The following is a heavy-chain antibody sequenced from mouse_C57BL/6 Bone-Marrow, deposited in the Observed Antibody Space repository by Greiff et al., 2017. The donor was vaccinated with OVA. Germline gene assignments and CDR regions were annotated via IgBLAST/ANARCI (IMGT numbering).Heavy chain of an antibody. J-gene: IGHJ4*01. Sequence: QVQLQQSGAELVRPGASVKLSCKASGYTFTDYEMHCVKQTPVHGLEWIGAIDPATCGTAYNQKFKGKATLTADTSSSTAYMELRSLTSEDSAVYYCAPVYYGNYVAMDYGGQGTSVTVSA. CDR2: IDPATCGT. D-gene: IGHD2-1*01. V-gene: IGHV1-23*01. CDR1: GYTFTDYE. CDR3: APVYYGNYVAMDY.